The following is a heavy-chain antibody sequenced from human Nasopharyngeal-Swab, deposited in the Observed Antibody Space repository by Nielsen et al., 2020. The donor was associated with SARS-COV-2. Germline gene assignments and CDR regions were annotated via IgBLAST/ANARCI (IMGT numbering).Heavy chain of an antibody. Sequence: WVRQAPGQGPEWMGRINPNSGGTNYAQKFQGRVTMTRDTSISTAYMELSRLRSDDTAVYYCARLEWEPQYWGQGTLVTVSS. J-gene: IGHJ4*02. V-gene: IGHV1-2*06. D-gene: IGHD1-26*01. CDR2: INPNSGGT. CDR3: ARLEWEPQY.